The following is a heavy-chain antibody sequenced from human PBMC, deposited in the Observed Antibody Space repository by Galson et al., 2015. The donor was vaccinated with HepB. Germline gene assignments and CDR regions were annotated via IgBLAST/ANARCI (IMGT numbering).Heavy chain of an antibody. V-gene: IGHV3-48*02. CDR2: ISSSSSTI. Sequence: SLRLSCAASGFTFSNYSMNWVRQAPGKGLEWVSYISSSSSTIYSADSVKGRFTISRDNAKNSLYLQMNSLRDEDTAVYYCARGARSGYVSRFDYWGQGTLVTVSS. J-gene: IGHJ4*02. CDR1: GFTFSNYS. D-gene: IGHD5-12*01. CDR3: ARGARSGYVSRFDY.